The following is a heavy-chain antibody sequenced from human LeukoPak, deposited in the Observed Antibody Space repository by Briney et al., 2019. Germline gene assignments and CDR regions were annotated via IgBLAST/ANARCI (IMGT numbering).Heavy chain of an antibody. J-gene: IGHJ6*03. CDR3: ARDNGGRAMAYYYYYYMDV. CDR1: GYTFSSYY. V-gene: IGHV1-46*01. Sequence: ASVKVSCKASGYTFSSYYVHWVRQAPGQGLEWMGMIIPSDGFTSYAQKFQGRVTMTRDMSTSTVYMELSSLRSEDTAVYYCARDNGGRAMAYYYYYYMDVWGKGTTVTISS. CDR2: IIPSDGFT. D-gene: IGHD2-15*01.